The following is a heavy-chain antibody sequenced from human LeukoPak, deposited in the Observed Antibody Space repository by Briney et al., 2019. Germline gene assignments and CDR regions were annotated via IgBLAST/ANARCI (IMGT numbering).Heavy chain of an antibody. CDR2: ISYSGNT. D-gene: IGHD3-22*01. Sequence: SETLSLTCTVSAGSISSSDYYWGWIRQSPGKEPEWIGRISYSGNTYYNPSLKSRVTISVDTSKNHFSLRLSSVTAADTAVYYCSRLTHSYYSDTSGYYPYYYMDVWGEGTTVAVSS. CDR3: SRLTHSYYSDTSGYYPYYYMDV. CDR1: AGSISSSDYY. J-gene: IGHJ6*03. V-gene: IGHV4-39*02.